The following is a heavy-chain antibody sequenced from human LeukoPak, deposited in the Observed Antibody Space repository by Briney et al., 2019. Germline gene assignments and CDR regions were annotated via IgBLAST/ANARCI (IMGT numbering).Heavy chain of an antibody. CDR3: AKDSYFDSSGFDY. CDR2: ISGSGGST. CDR1: GFTFSSYG. Sequence: PWGSLRLSCAASGFTFSSYGMHWVRQAPGKGLEWVSAISGSGGSTYYADSVKGRFTISRDNSKNTLYLQLNSLRAEDTAVYYCAKDSYFDSSGFDYWGQGTLVTVSS. D-gene: IGHD3-22*01. J-gene: IGHJ4*02. V-gene: IGHV3-23*01.